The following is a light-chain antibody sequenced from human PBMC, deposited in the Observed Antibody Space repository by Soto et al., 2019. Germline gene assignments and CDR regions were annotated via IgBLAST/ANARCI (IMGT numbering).Light chain of an antibody. CDR3: QQYNTYTFT. CDR2: QAS. Sequence: DIPMTQSPSTLSASVGDRVSITCRASQTINRWLAWYQQRPGKAPNLLIYQASTLESGVPSRFSGSGSGTEFTLTISSLQPDDFATYYCQQYNTYTFTFGQGTKLEIK. V-gene: IGKV1-5*03. J-gene: IGKJ2*01. CDR1: QTINRW.